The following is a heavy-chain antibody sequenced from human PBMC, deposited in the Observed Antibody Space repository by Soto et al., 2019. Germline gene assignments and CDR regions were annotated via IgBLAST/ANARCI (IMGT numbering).Heavy chain of an antibody. CDR2: SMPMFGRP. Sequence: QVQLVQSGTEVKKPGSSVKVSCKASGGTFSTLAVSWVRHAPGQGLEWMGGSMPMFGRPVYAQKFQGRVTITADESTSIVYMELSSLSSEDTAVYYCARAPYEDYAVPEPNYFDSWGQGTLVTVSS. V-gene: IGHV1-69*01. D-gene: IGHD4-17*01. CDR3: ARAPYEDYAVPEPNYFDS. CDR1: GGTFSTLA. J-gene: IGHJ4*02.